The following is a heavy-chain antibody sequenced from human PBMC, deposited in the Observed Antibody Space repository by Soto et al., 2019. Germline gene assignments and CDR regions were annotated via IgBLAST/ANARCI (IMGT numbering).Heavy chain of an antibody. Sequence: PGGSLRLSCAASGFIFSSFGMHWVRQAPGKGLEWVAHIWYDGSNTYYADSVKGRFTISRDNSRSTVYLQMNSLRAEDAAVYHCVRDLLGSGGHFDYWGQGTPVTVS. V-gene: IGHV3-33*01. CDR3: VRDLLGSGGHFDY. J-gene: IGHJ4*02. D-gene: IGHD7-27*01. CDR1: GFIFSSFG. CDR2: IWYDGSNT.